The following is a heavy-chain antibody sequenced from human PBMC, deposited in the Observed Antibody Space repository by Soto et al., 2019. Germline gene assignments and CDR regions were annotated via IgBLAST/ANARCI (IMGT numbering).Heavy chain of an antibody. CDR1: GGTFSSYT. J-gene: IGHJ5*02. CDR3: AHGRWEESRDGYRGWFDH. CDR2: IIPILGIA. V-gene: IGHV1-69*02. D-gene: IGHD5-12*01. Sequence: QVQLVQSGAEVKKPGSSVKVSCKASGGTFSSYTISWVRQAPGQGLEWMGRIIPILGIAKYEQKSQGRVTITANKSTSAAYVVLSSLRAQDPAVYYCAHGRWEESRDGYRGWFDHWGEGTLGTVSA.